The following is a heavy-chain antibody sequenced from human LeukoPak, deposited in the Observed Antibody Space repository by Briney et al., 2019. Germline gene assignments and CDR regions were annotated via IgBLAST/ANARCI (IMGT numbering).Heavy chain of an antibody. D-gene: IGHD4-17*01. Sequence: GGSLRLSCEASGFTFSSYAMIWVRQAPGKGLEWVSAIVGSGAGTQYADSVKGRFTISRDNSKNTLYLQMNSLRAEDTAVYYCARDPNGDYIGAFDFRGQGTMVTVSS. CDR1: GFTFSSYA. CDR2: IVGSGAGT. J-gene: IGHJ3*01. CDR3: ARDPNGDYIGAFDF. V-gene: IGHV3-23*01.